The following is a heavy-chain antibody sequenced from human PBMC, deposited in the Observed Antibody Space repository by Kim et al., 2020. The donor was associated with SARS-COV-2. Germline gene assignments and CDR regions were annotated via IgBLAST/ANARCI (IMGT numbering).Heavy chain of an antibody. J-gene: IGHJ4*02. CDR3: ASLKYF. CDR1: GFTFSNYW. Sequence: GGSLRLSCVASGFTFSNYWMDWVRQTPGKGLEWVANIRGDASENNYVDSVKGRFTISRDNVKNSLYLQMNSLRAEDTAVYYCASLKYFWGQGILVTVSS. V-gene: IGHV3-7*01. CDR2: IRGDASEN.